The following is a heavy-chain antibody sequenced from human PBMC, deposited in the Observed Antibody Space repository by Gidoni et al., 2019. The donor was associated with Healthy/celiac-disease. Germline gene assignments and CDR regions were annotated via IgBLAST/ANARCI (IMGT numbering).Heavy chain of an antibody. D-gene: IGHD3-10*01. Sequence: EVQLVESGGGLVKPGGSLRLSCAASGFTFSSYSMTWVRQAPGKGLEWVSSISSSSSYIYYADSVKGRFTISRDNAKNSLYLQMNSLRAEDTAVYYCARLGERDRTYYYGSGSYSLDYWGQGTLVTVSS. CDR1: GFTFSSYS. CDR3: ARLGERDRTYYYGSGSYSLDY. CDR2: ISSSSSYI. J-gene: IGHJ4*02. V-gene: IGHV3-21*01.